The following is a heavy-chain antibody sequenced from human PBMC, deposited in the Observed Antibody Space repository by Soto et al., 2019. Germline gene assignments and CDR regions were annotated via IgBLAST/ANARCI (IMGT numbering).Heavy chain of an antibody. CDR3: ARGGGYDSFDF. CDR1: GFNFGVFG. CDR2: LSYEGSEE. Sequence: QVRLVESGGGVVQPGRSLRLSCAASGFNFGVFGMHWVRQAPGKGLEWLSVLSYEGSEEYYADSVRGRFTISRDNSKNTLFLQMDSLRVDDTGVYYCARGGGYDSFDFWGQGILVTVSS. J-gene: IGHJ4*02. D-gene: IGHD3-22*01. V-gene: IGHV3-30*03.